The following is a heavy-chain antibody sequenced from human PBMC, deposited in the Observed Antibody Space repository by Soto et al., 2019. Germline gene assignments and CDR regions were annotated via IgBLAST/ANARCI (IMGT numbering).Heavy chain of an antibody. CDR2: ISAYNGNT. V-gene: IGHV1-18*01. CDR1: GYTFTSYG. J-gene: IGHJ6*03. D-gene: IGHD4-17*01. Sequence: VASVKVSCKASGYTFTSYGISWVRQAPGQGLEWMGWISAYNGNTNYAQKLQGRVTMTTDTSTSTAYMELRSLRSDDTAVYYCARIRTVTTNYYYYYMDVWGKGTTVTVSS. CDR3: ARIRTVTTNYYYYYMDV.